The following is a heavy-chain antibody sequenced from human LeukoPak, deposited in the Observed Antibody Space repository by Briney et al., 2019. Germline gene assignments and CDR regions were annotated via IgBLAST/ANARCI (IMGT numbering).Heavy chain of an antibody. CDR3: ARSTYDTSNYFGY. CDR2: IYYSGST. CDR1: GGSISSYY. Sequence: SETLSLTCTVSGGSISSYYWSWIRQPPGKGLEWIGYIYYSGSTNYNPSLKSRVTIPVDTSKNQLSLKLSSVTAADTAVYYCARSTYDTSNYFGYWGQGTLVTVSS. J-gene: IGHJ4*02. V-gene: IGHV4-59*01. D-gene: IGHD3-22*01.